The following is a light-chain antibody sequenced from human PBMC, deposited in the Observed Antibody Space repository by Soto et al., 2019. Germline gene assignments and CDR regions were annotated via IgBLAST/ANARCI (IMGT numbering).Light chain of an antibody. CDR2: DVS. Sequence: QSVLTQPASVSGSPGQSITISCTGTSSDVGAYNYVSWYQQHPGKAPKLMIYDVSNRPSGVSNCFSGSKSGNTASLTISGLQAEDEADYYCSSHTRRNTRVFGTGTKVTVL. CDR1: SSDVGAYNY. V-gene: IGLV2-14*01. J-gene: IGLJ1*01. CDR3: SSHTRRNTRV.